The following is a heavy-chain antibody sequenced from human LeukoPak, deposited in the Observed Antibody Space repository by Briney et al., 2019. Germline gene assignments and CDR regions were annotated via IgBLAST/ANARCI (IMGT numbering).Heavy chain of an antibody. CDR1: GGSISSSSYY. CDR3: ARLRMTTVTPFDY. J-gene: IGHJ4*02. CDR2: IYYSGST. V-gene: IGHV4-39*01. D-gene: IGHD4-17*01. Sequence: PSETLSLTCTVSGGSISSSSYYWGWIRQPPGKGLEWIGSIYYSGSTFYNPSLKSRVTISVDTSKNQFSLKLSSVTAADTAVYYCARLRMTTVTPFDYWGQGTLVTVSS.